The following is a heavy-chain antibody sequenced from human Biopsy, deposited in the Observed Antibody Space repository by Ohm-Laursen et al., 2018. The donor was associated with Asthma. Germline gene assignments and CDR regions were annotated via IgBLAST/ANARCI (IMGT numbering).Heavy chain of an antibody. CDR1: GYTFTSYA. V-gene: IGHV1-3*01. J-gene: IGHJ4*02. CDR2: INAGNGNT. CDR3: ARPYYDSSGYYYENLSFDY. Sequence: GASVKVSCKVSGYTFTSYAMHWVRRAPGQRLEWMGWINAGNGNTKYSQKFQGRVTITRDTSASTAYMELSSLRSEDTAVYYCARPYYDSSGYYYENLSFDYWGQGTLATVSS. D-gene: IGHD3-22*01.